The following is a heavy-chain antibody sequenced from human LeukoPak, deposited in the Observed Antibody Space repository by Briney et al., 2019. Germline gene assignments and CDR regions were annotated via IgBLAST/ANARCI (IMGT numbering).Heavy chain of an antibody. D-gene: IGHD4/OR15-4a*01. CDR2: IYTSGST. Sequence: SETLSLTCTVSGGSISSGSYYWSWIRQPAGKGLEWIGRIYTSGSTNYNPSLKSRVTISVDTSKNQFSLKLSSVTAADTAVYYCARATNVLYYYYYYMDVWGKGTTVTVSS. V-gene: IGHV4-61*02. CDR3: ARATNVLYYYYYYMDV. J-gene: IGHJ6*03. CDR1: GGSISSGSYY.